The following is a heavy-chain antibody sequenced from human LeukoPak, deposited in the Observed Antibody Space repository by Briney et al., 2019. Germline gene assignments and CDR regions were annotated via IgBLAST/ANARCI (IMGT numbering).Heavy chain of an antibody. J-gene: IGHJ4*02. CDR2: INPNSGGT. CDR3: ARVAKIQLWLMDY. CDR1: GYTFTGYY. V-gene: IGHV1-2*02. D-gene: IGHD5-18*01. Sequence: ASVKVSCKASGYTFTGYYMHWVRQAPGQGLEWMGWINPNSGGTNYEQKFQGRVTMTRDTSISTAYMELSRLRSDDTAVYYCARVAKIQLWLMDYWGQGTLVTVSS.